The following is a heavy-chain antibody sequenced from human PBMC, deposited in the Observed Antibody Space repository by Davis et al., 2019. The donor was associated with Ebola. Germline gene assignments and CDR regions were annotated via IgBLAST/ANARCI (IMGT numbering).Heavy chain of an antibody. J-gene: IGHJ6*02. D-gene: IGHD6-6*01. CDR2: ISHSGVDT. Sequence: GESLKISCAASGFTFSTYAMNWVRQAPGAGLEWVSAISHSGVDTYYAVSVRGRFSISRDNSKDTVSLQMSSLRAEDSAVYYCARLQVPGRPFYYYGMDVWGQGTTVTVSS. CDR3: ARLQVPGRPFYYYGMDV. CDR1: GFTFSTYA. V-gene: IGHV3-23*01.